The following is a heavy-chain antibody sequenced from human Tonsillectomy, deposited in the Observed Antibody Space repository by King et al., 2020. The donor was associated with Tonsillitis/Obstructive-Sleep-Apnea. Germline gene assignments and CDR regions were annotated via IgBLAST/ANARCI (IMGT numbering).Heavy chain of an antibody. D-gene: IGHD1-26*01. J-gene: IGHJ4*02. Sequence: VQLQQWGAGLLKPSETLSLTCAVYGGSFSGYYWSWIRQPPGKGLEWIGEINHSGSTNYNPSLKSRVTISVDTTKNQFSLKLSSVTAADTAVYYCAGGAGRSDPIDYWGQGTLVTVSS. CDR2: INHSGST. CDR1: GGSFSGYY. V-gene: IGHV4-34*01. CDR3: AGGAGRSDPIDY.